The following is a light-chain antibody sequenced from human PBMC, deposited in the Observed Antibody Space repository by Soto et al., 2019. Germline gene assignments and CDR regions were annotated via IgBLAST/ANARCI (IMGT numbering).Light chain of an antibody. Sequence: PGERATLSCRASQSVSSSYLAWYQQKPGQAPRLLIYGASSRATGIPDRFSGSGSGTDFTLTISRLEPEDFAVYYCQQYGSSPPITFGGGTKVDIK. CDR1: QSVSSSY. CDR2: GAS. CDR3: QQYGSSPPIT. V-gene: IGKV3-20*01. J-gene: IGKJ4*01.